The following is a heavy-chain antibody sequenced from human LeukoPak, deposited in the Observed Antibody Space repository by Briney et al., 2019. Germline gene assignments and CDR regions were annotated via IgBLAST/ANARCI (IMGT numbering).Heavy chain of an antibody. CDR3: ATQGRSAMLGI. V-gene: IGHV3-48*03. J-gene: IGHJ3*02. CDR2: IGRSGVTI. Sequence: HSGGSLRLSCAASGFTFSSYEMNWVRQAPGKGLEWVSYIGRSGVTIYYADSVKGRFTISRDNAKNSLYLQMNSLRAEDTAVYYCATQGRSAMLGIWGQGTMVTVSS. CDR1: GFTFSSYE. D-gene: IGHD3-3*01.